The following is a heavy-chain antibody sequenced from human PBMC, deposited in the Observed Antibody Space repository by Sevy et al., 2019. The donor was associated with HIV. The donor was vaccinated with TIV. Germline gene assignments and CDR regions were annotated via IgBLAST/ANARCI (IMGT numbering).Heavy chain of an antibody. CDR1: GFTFSTDG. CDR2: IWYDGSNK. CDR3: ARAYYDSSGYRYDY. J-gene: IGHJ4*02. Sequence: GGSLRLSCAASGFTFSTDGMHWVRQAPGKGLEWVAVIWYDGSNKYYADSVKGRFTISRDNSKNTLYPQMNSLRAEDTAVYYCARAYYDSSGYRYDYWGQGTLVTVSS. D-gene: IGHD3-22*01. V-gene: IGHV3-33*01.